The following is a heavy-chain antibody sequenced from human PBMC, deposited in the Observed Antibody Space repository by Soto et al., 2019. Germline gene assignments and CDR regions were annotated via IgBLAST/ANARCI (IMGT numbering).Heavy chain of an antibody. D-gene: IGHD3-22*01. CDR2: INPSGGST. J-gene: IGHJ5*02. CDR3: ARETDDSSGYYYSRDEVWFDP. CDR1: GYTFTSYY. Sequence: ASVKVSCKASGYTFTSYYMHWVRQAPGQGLEWMGIINPSGGSTSYAQKFQGRVTMTRDTSTSTVYMELSSLRSEDTAVYYCARETDDSSGYYYSRDEVWFDPWGQGTLVTVSS. V-gene: IGHV1-46*01.